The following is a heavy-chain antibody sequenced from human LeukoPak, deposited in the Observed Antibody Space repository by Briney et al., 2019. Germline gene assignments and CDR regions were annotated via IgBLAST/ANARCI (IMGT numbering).Heavy chain of an antibody. V-gene: IGHV3-21*01. D-gene: IGHD1-26*01. Sequence: GGSLRLSCAASGFTFSSYSMNWVRQAPGKGLEWVSSISSSSYIYYADSVKGRFTISRDNAKNSLYLQMNSLRAEDTAVYYCARGIVGATGGGFDYWGQGTLVTVSS. CDR2: ISSSSYI. CDR1: GFTFSSYS. J-gene: IGHJ4*02. CDR3: ARGIVGATGGGFDY.